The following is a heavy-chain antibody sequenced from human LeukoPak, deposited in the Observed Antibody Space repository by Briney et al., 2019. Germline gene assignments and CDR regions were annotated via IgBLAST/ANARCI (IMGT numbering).Heavy chain of an antibody. CDR1: GGSISSYY. J-gene: IGHJ6*03. CDR2: IYTSGST. D-gene: IGHD3-10*01. V-gene: IGHV4-4*07. Sequence: SETLSLTCTVSGGSISSYYWSWIRQPAGKGLEWIGRIYTSGSTNYNPSLKSRVTMSVDTSKNQFSLKLCSVTAADTAVYYCARGYPPYYGSGSRPGYYYYCMDVWGKGTTVTVSS. CDR3: ARGYPPYYGSGSRPGYYYYCMDV.